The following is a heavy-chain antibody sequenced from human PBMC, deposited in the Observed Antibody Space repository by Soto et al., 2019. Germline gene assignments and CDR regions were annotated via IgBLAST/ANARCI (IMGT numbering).Heavy chain of an antibody. Sequence: SVKVSCKASGGTFSIYAITWVRQAPGQGLEWMGGIIPIFGTANYAQKFQGRVTITADESTSAAYMELSSLRSEDTAVYYCARIQGFTVVTPIDHWGQGTLVTVSS. J-gene: IGHJ4*02. CDR1: GGTFSIYA. V-gene: IGHV1-69*13. CDR3: ARIQGFTVVTPIDH. D-gene: IGHD2-21*02. CDR2: IIPIFGTA.